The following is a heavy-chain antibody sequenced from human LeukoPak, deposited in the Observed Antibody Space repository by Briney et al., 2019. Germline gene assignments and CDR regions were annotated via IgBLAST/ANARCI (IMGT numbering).Heavy chain of an antibody. Sequence: GGSLRLSCAASGFTFRNYVIHWVRQAPGKGLEWVAVTSSDLNVKLYADSVKGRFTISRDNSKNTLYLQMNSLRAEDTAVYYCARDMDVDTAPNYYFDYWGQGTLVTVSS. CDR3: ARDMDVDTAPNYYFDY. CDR2: TSSDLNVK. D-gene: IGHD5-18*01. J-gene: IGHJ4*02. V-gene: IGHV3-30-3*01. CDR1: GFTFRNYV.